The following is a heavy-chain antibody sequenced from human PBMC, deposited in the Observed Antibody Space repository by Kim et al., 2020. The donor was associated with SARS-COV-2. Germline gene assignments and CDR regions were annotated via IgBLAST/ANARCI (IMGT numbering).Heavy chain of an antibody. V-gene: IGHV3-21*01. J-gene: IGHJ6*02. CDR2: ISSSSSYI. CDR3: ARAEYDFWTGGNYGMDV. D-gene: IGHD3-3*01. Sequence: GGSLRLSCAASGFTFSSYSMNWVRQAPGKGLEWVSSISSSSSYIYYADSVKGRFTISRDNAKNSLYLQMNSLRAEDTAVYYCARAEYDFWTGGNYGMDVWGQGTTVTVSS. CDR1: GFTFSSYS.